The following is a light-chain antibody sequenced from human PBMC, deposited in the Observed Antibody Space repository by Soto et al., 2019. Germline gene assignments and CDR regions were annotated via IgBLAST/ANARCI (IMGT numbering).Light chain of an antibody. CDR2: RNN. CDR3: AAWDASLSGYV. Sequence: QSVLTQLPSASGTPGQRVTISCSGSSSNIGSNYVYWYQQLPGTAPKLLIYRNNQRPSGVPDRFSGSKSGTSASLAISGLRSEDEAAYYCAAWDASLSGYVFGTGTEVTV. V-gene: IGLV1-47*01. J-gene: IGLJ1*01. CDR1: SSNIGSNY.